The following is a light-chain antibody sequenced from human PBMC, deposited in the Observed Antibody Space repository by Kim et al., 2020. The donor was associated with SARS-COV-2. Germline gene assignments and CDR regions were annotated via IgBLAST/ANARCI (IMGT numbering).Light chain of an antibody. CDR2: GAS. Sequence: ASVGDSVTLTCRASESISRYLNWYQQKPGKAPNVLIYGASSLQSGVPSRFSGSGSGRDFSLTINSLQPEDFATYYCQQSYSTPVTFGQGTKLEI. CDR3: QQSYSTPVT. J-gene: IGKJ2*01. V-gene: IGKV1-39*01. CDR1: ESISRY.